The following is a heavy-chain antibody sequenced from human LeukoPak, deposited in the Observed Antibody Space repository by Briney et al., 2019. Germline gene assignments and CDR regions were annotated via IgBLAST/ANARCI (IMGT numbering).Heavy chain of an antibody. J-gene: IGHJ4*02. CDR2: IYDSGST. CDR3: ARHDILTGYYSYYFDY. D-gene: IGHD3-9*01. CDR1: GGSIRSSYYY. Sequence: SETLSLTCTVSGGSIRSSYYYWGWIRQPPGKGLEWIGSIYDSGSTYYNPSLKSRVTISVDTSKNQFSLKLSSVTAADTAVYYCARHDILTGYYSYYFDYWGQGTLVTVSS. V-gene: IGHV4-39*01.